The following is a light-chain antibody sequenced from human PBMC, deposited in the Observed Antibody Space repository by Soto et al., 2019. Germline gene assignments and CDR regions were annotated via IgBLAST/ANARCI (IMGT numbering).Light chain of an antibody. CDR2: LNSDGSH. J-gene: IGLJ2*01. V-gene: IGLV4-69*01. Sequence: QSVLTQSPSASASLGASVKITCTLTSGYSSYAIAWHQQQPQKGPRYLMKLNSDGSHNKGDGVPDRFSGSSSGTERYLTISSLQSEDEADYYCQTWGTGIVVFGGGTKLTVL. CDR1: SGYSSYA. CDR3: QTWGTGIVV.